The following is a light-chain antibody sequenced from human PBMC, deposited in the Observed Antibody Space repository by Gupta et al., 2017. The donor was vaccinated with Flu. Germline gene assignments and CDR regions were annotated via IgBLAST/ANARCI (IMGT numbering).Light chain of an antibody. CDR2: QDK. Sequence: YDLTQSPSVSVSPAQTATIPCSASKLGDKYVSWYQQRPGQSPALVIYQDKKRPSGIPERFSGSNSGNTATLTISGTQAMDEAGYYCQAWDKNTVVFGGGTKLTVL. V-gene: IGLV3-1*01. J-gene: IGLJ2*01. CDR3: QAWDKNTVV. CDR1: KLGDKY.